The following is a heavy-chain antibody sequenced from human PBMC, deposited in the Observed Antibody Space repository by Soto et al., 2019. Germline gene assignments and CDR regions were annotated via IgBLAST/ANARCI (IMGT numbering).Heavy chain of an antibody. J-gene: IGHJ4*02. Sequence: QVQLQESGPGLVKPSQTLSLTCTVSGGSISSGDYYWSWIRQPPGKGLEWIGYIYYSGSTYYNPSLKIRVTLSVDTPKNQFSLKLSSVTAADTAVYYCAREHGYRGGFDYWGQGTLVTVSS. CDR3: AREHGYRGGFDY. CDR1: GGSISSGDYY. D-gene: IGHD3-16*01. CDR2: IYYSGST. V-gene: IGHV4-30-4*01.